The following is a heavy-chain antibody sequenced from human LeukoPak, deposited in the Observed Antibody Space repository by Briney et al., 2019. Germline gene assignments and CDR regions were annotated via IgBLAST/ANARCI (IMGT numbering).Heavy chain of an antibody. V-gene: IGHV3-30*18. CDR2: MSHDGKHE. D-gene: IGHD3-22*01. CDR3: AKNPRNADGSGFLDNWFDP. J-gene: IGHJ5*02. Sequence: GGSLRLSCAASGFTFSGYGMHWVRQAPGKGLEWVAVMSHDGKHEYYVDSVKGRFTISRDNSKNTLYLQMNSLRPEDTALYYCAKNPRNADGSGFLDNWFDPWGQGTLVTVSS. CDR1: GFTFSGYG.